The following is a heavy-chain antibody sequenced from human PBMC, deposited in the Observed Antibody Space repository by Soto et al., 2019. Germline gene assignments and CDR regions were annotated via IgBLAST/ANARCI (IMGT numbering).Heavy chain of an antibody. J-gene: IGHJ4*02. CDR1: GGSVSSGSYY. D-gene: IGHD1-26*01. Sequence: SETLSLTCTVSGGSVSSGSYYWSWIRQPPGKGLEWIGYIYYSGSTNYNPSLKSRVTISVDTSKNQFSLKLSSVTAADTAVYYCARDHRGSYPSGIDYWGQGTLVIVYS. CDR2: IYYSGST. CDR3: ARDHRGSYPSGIDY. V-gene: IGHV4-61*01.